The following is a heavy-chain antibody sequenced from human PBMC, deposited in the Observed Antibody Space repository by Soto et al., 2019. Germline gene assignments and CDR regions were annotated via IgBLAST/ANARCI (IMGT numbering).Heavy chain of an antibody. CDR1: GLTFSSYA. J-gene: IGHJ4*02. V-gene: IGHV3-23*01. D-gene: IGHD2-21*01. CDR2: ISGSGGTS. Sequence: GGSLRLSCVASGLTFSSYAMSWVRQAPGEGLEWVSSISGSGGTSHYAHSVKGRFTISRDNSKNTVYLQMDSLRADDTAVYYCADIFNWRFFDYWGQGTLVTVS. CDR3: ADIFNWRFFDY.